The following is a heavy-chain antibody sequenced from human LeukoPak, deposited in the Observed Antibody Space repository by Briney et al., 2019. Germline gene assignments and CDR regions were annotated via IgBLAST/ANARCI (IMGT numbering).Heavy chain of an antibody. CDR2: IYTSGST. D-gene: IGHD4-4*01. CDR3: ARLWDNTVTTGRGYYYYYGMDV. J-gene: IGHJ6*02. V-gene: IGHV4-4*07. CDR1: GGSISSYY. Sequence: SETLSLTCTVSGGSISSYYWSWIRQPPGKGLEWIGRIYTSGSTNYNPSLKSRVTMSVDTSKNQFSLKLSSVTAADTAVYYCARLWDNTVTTGRGYYYYYGMDVWGQGTTVTVSS.